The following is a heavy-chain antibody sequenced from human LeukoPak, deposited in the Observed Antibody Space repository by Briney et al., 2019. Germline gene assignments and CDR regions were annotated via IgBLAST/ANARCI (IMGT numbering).Heavy chain of an antibody. V-gene: IGHV3-66*04. CDR2: IYSGGST. J-gene: IGHJ4*02. CDR1: AFTVSSNY. D-gene: IGHD2/OR15-2a*01. Sequence: GGSLRLSCAASAFTVSSNYMSWVRQAPGKGLEWVSVIYSGGSTYYADSVKGRFTISRDNSKNTLYLQMNSLRAEDTAVYYCARRAGEYSHPYDYWGQGTLVTVSS. CDR3: ARRAGEYSHPYDY.